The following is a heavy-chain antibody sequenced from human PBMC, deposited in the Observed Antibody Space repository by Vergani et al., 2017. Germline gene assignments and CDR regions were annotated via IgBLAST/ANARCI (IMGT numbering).Heavy chain of an antibody. D-gene: IGHD2-2*01. V-gene: IGHV1-2*02. CDR2: INPNSGGT. CDR3: AXVGTSSSRDYFDY. Sequence: QVQLVQSGAEVKKPGASVEVSCKASGYTFTDYFMHWVRQAPGQGLEWMGWINPNSGGTNYAQKFQGRVTMTRDTSISTSYMELSNLRSDDTAVYFCAXVGTSSSRDYFDYWVQGTLVTVSS. CDR1: GYTFTDYF. J-gene: IGHJ4*02.